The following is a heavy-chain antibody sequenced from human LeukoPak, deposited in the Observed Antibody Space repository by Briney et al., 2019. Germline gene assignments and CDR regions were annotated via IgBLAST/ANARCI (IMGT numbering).Heavy chain of an antibody. D-gene: IGHD5-18*01. V-gene: IGHV3-30*01. CDR2: ISYDGSNK. CDR1: GFTFSSYA. CDR3: ARGDTAMVSFGLIDY. Sequence: GRSLRLSCAASGFTFSSYAMHWVRQAPGKGLEWVAVISYDGSNKYYADSVKGRFTISRDNSKNTLYLQMNSLRAEDTAVYYCARGDTAMVSFGLIDYWGQGTLVTVSS. J-gene: IGHJ4*02.